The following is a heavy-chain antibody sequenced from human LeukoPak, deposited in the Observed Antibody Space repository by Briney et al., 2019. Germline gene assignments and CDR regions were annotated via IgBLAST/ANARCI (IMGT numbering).Heavy chain of an antibody. J-gene: IGHJ4*02. V-gene: IGHV4-61*05. CDR3: ARAVGGDGSGSL. CDR2: IYYRVTS. D-gene: IGHD3-10*01. Sequence: SETLSLTCTVSGASISSSNYYWSWIRQPPGKGLEWIGYIYYRVTSDYNPSLKSRVTMSVDMSTRQISLKLSSVTAADTAVYYCARAVGGDGSGSLWGPGTLVTVSS. CDR1: GASISSSNYY.